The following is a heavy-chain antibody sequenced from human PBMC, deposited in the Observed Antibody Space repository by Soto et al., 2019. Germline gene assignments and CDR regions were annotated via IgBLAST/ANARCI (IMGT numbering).Heavy chain of an antibody. Sequence: SVKVSCQTSGFTFSKFAVLWVRQARGQGPEWIGWIVVGSGKTDYAQKFRERVTMTRDMSTTTAYLELSSLKSEDTAVYYCAASSYYDSSGYFDLDYGGQGTQVTVSS. CDR2: IVVGSGKT. V-gene: IGHV1-58*01. D-gene: IGHD3-22*01. J-gene: IGHJ4*02. CDR1: GFTFSKFA. CDR3: AASSYYDSSGYFDLDY.